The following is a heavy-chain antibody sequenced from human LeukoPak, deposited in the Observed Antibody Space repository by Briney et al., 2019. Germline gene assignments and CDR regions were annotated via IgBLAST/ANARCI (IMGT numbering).Heavy chain of an antibody. Sequence: PGGSLRLSCPASGFTFSNYAMSWVRQAPGKGLEWVSGVSVSGAHYADSVKGRFTVSRDSSKETLYLQLNSLRPEDTAVYYCAKDSNSVIMWFENWGQGTLVTVSP. CDR1: GFTFSNYA. D-gene: IGHD3-10*01. V-gene: IGHV3-23*01. J-gene: IGHJ4*02. CDR2: VSVSGA. CDR3: AKDSNSVIMWFEN.